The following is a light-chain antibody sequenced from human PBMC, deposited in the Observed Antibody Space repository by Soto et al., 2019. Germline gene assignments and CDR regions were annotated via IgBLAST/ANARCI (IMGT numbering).Light chain of an antibody. Sequence: IKMNQSPSSLSATVGDRVTITCRASQSISSYLNWYQQKPGKAPELLIYAASSLQSGVPSRFSGSGSGTDFTLTISSLQPEDFATYYCQQSYSTLWTFGQGTKVDIK. CDR3: QQSYSTLWT. V-gene: IGKV1-39*01. J-gene: IGKJ1*01. CDR1: QSISSY. CDR2: AAS.